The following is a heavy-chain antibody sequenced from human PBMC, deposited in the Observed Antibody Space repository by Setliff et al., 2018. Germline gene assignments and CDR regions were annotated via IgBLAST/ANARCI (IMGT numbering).Heavy chain of an antibody. CDR3: TSSSSPRGGAFDI. CDR2: INTNTGNP. J-gene: IGHJ3*02. V-gene: IGHV7-4-1*02. Sequence: GASVKVSCKASGYTFTSYAMNWVRQAPGPGLEWMGWINTNTGNPTYAQGFTGRFVFSLDTSVSTAYLQISSLKAEDTAVYYCTSSSSPRGGAFDIWGQGTMVTVSS. D-gene: IGHD6-6*01. CDR1: GYTFTSYA.